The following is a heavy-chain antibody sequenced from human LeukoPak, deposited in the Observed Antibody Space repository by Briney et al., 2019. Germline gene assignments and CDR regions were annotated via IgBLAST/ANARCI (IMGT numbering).Heavy chain of an antibody. J-gene: IGHJ4*01. D-gene: IGHD3-16*01. V-gene: IGHV1-46*01. CDR1: GYTFTTYF. Sequence: ASVKVSCKASGYTFTTYFLHWVRQAPGQGLEWMGTFKPNTRTAHQGLRFRDRVRMTGDMSTSTVSLELNSLRSDDTAVYECVSEKDGGTYDYWGQGTLVTVST. CDR2: FKPNTRTA. CDR3: VSEKDGGTYDY.